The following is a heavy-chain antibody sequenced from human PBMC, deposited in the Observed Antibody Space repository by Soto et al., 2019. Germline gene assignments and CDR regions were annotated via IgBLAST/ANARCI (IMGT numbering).Heavy chain of an antibody. CDR1: GFTFSSYA. Sequence: GGSLRLSCSASGFTFSSYAMHWVRQAPGKGLEYVSAISSNGGSTYYADSVKGRFTISRDNSKNTLYLQMSSLRAEDTAVYYCVKDRTIVPAAMSLGLDYWGQGTLVTVSS. CDR2: ISSNGGST. J-gene: IGHJ4*02. V-gene: IGHV3-64D*06. CDR3: VKDRTIVPAAMSLGLDY. D-gene: IGHD2-2*01.